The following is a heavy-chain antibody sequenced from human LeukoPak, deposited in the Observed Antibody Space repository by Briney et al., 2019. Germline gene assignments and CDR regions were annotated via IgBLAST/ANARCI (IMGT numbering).Heavy chain of an antibody. CDR3: ARGRGGHYDY. CDR2: INSNGGST. V-gene: IGHV3-64*02. CDR1: GFTFTTFP. Sequence: PGGSLRLSCVGSGFTFTTFPMHWVHQAPGKGLEYVSAINSNGGSTYYADSVKGRFTISRDNSKNTLYLQMGSLRAEDMAMYYCARGRGGHYDYWGQGTLVTVSS. D-gene: IGHD3-10*01. J-gene: IGHJ4*02.